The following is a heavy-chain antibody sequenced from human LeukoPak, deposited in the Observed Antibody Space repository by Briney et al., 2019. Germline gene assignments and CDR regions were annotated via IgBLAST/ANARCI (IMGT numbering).Heavy chain of an antibody. V-gene: IGHV3-66*01. CDR3: ATWVDSG. Sequence: GGSLRLSCAASGLTFSSNYMSWVRQAPGKGLEWVSVIDRGGSTYYADSVKGRFTISRDNSKDTLYLQMNSLRVEDTAVYYCATWVDSGWGQGTLVTVSS. D-gene: IGHD2-15*01. CDR2: IDRGGST. CDR1: GLTFSSNY. J-gene: IGHJ4*02.